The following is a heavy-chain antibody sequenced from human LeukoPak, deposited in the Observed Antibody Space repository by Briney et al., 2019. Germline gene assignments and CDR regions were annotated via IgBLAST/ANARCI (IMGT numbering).Heavy chain of an antibody. V-gene: IGHV4-59*01. CDR1: GGSISSYY. J-gene: IGHJ5*02. D-gene: IGHD4-23*01. CDR2: IYYSGST. Sequence: SETLSLTCTVSGGSISSYYWSWIRQPPGKGLEWIGYIYYSGSTNYNPSLKSRVTISVDTSKNQFSLKLSSVTAADTAVYYCARPVRGYGDYGGYWFDPWGQGTLVTVSS. CDR3: ARPVRGYGDYGGYWFDP.